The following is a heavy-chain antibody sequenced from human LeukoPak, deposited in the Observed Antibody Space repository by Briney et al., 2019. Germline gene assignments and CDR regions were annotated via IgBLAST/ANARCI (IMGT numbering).Heavy chain of an antibody. V-gene: IGHV3-23*01. CDR1: GFTFSSYG. CDR2: ISGSGGST. D-gene: IGHD6-13*01. Sequence: GGTLRLSCAASGFTFSSYGMSWVRQAPGKGLEWVSAISGSGGSTYYADSVKGRFTISRDSSKNTLYLQMNSLRAEDTAVYYCAKDPTYSSSWYSFDYWGQGTLVTVSS. CDR3: AKDPTYSSSWYSFDY. J-gene: IGHJ4*02.